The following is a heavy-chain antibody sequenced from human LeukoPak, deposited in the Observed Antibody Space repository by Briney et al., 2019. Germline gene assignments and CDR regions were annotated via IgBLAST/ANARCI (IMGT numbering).Heavy chain of an antibody. Sequence: PGGSLRLSCAASGFTFIDYDMHWVRQVIGKGLEWVSAIGIRGDTHYSGSVKGRFTISRENAESSLYLQMNSLRAEDTAVYYCAREDGDYVNDYWGQGTLVTVSS. CDR1: GFTFIDYD. CDR3: AREDGDYVNDY. D-gene: IGHD4-17*01. J-gene: IGHJ4*02. V-gene: IGHV3-13*01. CDR2: IGIRGDT.